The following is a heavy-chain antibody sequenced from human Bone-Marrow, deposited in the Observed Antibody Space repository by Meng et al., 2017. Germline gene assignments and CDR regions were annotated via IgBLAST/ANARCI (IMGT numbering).Heavy chain of an antibody. Sequence: GESLKISCAASGFTFSSYAMSWVRQAPGKGLEWVSAISGSGGSTYYADSVKGRFTISRDTSKNTVYLQMNSLRTEDTAVYYCARGGYSDYWGQGTLVTVSS. D-gene: IGHD6-13*01. CDR3: ARGGYSDY. J-gene: IGHJ4*02. CDR2: ISGSGGST. V-gene: IGHV3-23*01. CDR1: GFTFSSYA.